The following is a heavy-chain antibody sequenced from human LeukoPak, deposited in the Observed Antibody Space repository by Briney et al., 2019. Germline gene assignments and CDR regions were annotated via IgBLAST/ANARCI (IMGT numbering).Heavy chain of an antibody. CDR2: ISGSGGST. Sequence: GGSLRLSCAASGFTLSSYAMSWVRQAPGKGLEWVSAISGSGGSTYYADSVKGRFTIPRDNSTNTLYLQMNSLRAEDTAIYYCATCFPDFWSGYSLDYWGQGTLVTVSS. CDR1: GFTLSSYA. V-gene: IGHV3-23*01. CDR3: ATCFPDFWSGYSLDY. J-gene: IGHJ4*02. D-gene: IGHD3-3*01.